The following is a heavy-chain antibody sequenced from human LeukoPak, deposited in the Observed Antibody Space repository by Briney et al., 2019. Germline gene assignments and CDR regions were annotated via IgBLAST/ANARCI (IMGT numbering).Heavy chain of an antibody. Sequence: GASVKVSCKASGYTFTSYGISWVRQAPGQGLEWMGWISAYNGNTNYAQKLQGRVTMTTDTSTSTAYMELRSLRSDDTAVYYCAGDRRVRAGAELGYWGQGTLVTVSS. CDR1: GYTFTSYG. CDR3: AGDRRVRAGAELGY. CDR2: ISAYNGNT. J-gene: IGHJ4*02. V-gene: IGHV1-18*01. D-gene: IGHD1-26*01.